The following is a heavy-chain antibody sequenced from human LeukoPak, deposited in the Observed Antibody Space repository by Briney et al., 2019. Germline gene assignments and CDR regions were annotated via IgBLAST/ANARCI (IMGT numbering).Heavy chain of an antibody. CDR3: ARHSRAYSSTSGTFEY. V-gene: IGHV4-59*08. Sequence: SETLSLTCTVSGAFISDYYWSWIRQSPGKGLEWFGYIYYTGSTKYNPSLESRVTISIDTSKNHLYLKLSSVTAADTAMYYCARHSRAYSSTSGTFEYWGQGTLVTVSS. J-gene: IGHJ4*02. D-gene: IGHD2-2*01. CDR2: IYYTGST. CDR1: GAFISDYY.